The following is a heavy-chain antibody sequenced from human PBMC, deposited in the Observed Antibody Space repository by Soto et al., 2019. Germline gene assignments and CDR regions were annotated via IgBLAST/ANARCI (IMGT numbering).Heavy chain of an antibody. CDR1: GITFSTYA. V-gene: IGHV3-23*01. J-gene: IGHJ6*02. CDR3: ATLRILVDPTG. Sequence: EVQLLESGGGLVQPGGSLRLSCAASGITFSTYAMRWVRQAPGKGLESVSVISESGGGTYYADSVKGRFTISRDNSKYTLYLQRNGRRAEDSAVYYCATLRILVDPTGWGQGTTVTVSS. CDR2: ISESGGGT. D-gene: IGHD2-15*01.